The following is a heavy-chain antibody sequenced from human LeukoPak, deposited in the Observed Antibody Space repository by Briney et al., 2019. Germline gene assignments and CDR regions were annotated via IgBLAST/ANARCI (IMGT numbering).Heavy chain of an antibody. D-gene: IGHD1-26*01. CDR2: INPSGGST. J-gene: IGHJ3*02. V-gene: IGHV1-46*01. CDR3: ATSGSRLGAFDI. CDR1: GYTFTSYY. Sequence: ASVKVSCKASGYTFTSYYMHWVRQAPGQGLERMGIINPSGGSTSYAQKFQGRVTMTRDTSTSTVYMELSSLRSEDTAVYYCATSGSRLGAFDIWGQGTMVTVSS.